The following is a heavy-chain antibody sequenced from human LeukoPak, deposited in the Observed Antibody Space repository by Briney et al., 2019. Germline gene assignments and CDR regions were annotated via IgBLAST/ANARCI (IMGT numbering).Heavy chain of an antibody. D-gene: IGHD3-3*01. CDR2: IYTSGST. V-gene: IGHV4-4*07. CDR3: ARVNTTIFGVADAFDI. J-gene: IGHJ3*02. Sequence: NPSETLSLTCTVSGGPISSYYWSWIRQPAGKGLEWIGRIYTSGSTNYNPSLKSRVTMSVDTSKNQFSLKLSSVTAADTAVYYCARVNTTIFGVADAFDIWGQGTMVTVSS. CDR1: GGPISSYY.